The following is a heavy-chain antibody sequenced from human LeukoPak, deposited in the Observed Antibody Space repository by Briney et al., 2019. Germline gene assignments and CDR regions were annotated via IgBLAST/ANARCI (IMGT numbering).Heavy chain of an antibody. Sequence: GASVKVSCKASGYTFTSYYMHWVRQALGQGLEWMGIINPSGGSTSYAQKFQGRVTMTRDTSTSTVYMELSSLRSVDTAVYYCARRGSLGAFDIWGQGTMVTVSS. CDR1: GYTFTSYY. CDR2: INPSGGST. V-gene: IGHV1-46*01. D-gene: IGHD3-10*01. CDR3: ARRGSLGAFDI. J-gene: IGHJ3*02.